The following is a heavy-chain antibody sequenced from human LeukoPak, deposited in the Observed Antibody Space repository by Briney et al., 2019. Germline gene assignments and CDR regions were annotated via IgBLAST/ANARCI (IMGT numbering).Heavy chain of an antibody. V-gene: IGHV1-2*02. J-gene: IGHJ5*02. CDR2: INPNSGGT. D-gene: IGHD5-12*01. Sequence: ASVKVSCKASGYTFTGYYMHWVRQAPGQGLEWMGWINPNSGGTNYAQKFQGRVTMTRDTSISTAYMELSRLRSDDTAVYYCARDGGLSGYGLGDWFDPWGQGTLVTVSS. CDR1: GYTFTGYY. CDR3: ARDGGLSGYGLGDWFDP.